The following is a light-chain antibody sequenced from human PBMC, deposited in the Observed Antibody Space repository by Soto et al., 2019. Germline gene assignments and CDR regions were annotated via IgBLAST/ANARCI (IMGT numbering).Light chain of an antibody. CDR3: QELKSYPLS. J-gene: IGKJ4*01. CDR1: QDISSY. Sequence: DSQWTQSPSFLSASVGDRVTITCRTSQDISSYLAWYQQKPGKAPQLLISAASTLQSGVPSRFSGSGSGTEFTLTISSLQPEDFATYYCQELKSYPLSFGGGTKVEI. V-gene: IGKV1-9*01. CDR2: AAS.